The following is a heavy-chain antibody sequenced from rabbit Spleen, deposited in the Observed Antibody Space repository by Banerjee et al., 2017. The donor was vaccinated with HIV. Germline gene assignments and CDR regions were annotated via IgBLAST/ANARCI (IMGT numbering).Heavy chain of an antibody. CDR1: GVSFSDNHY. Sequence: QEQLEESRGGLVKPGGTLTLTCTASGVSFSDNHYMCWVRQAPGKGLEWIACIDSGSSGFTYFASWAKGRFTISKTSSTTVTLQMTCLTAADTATYFCARDSGTSFSSYGMDLWGPGTLVTVS. D-gene: IGHD8-1*01. CDR2: IDSGSSGFT. J-gene: IGHJ6*01. V-gene: IGHV1S45*01. CDR3: ARDSGTSFSSYGMDL.